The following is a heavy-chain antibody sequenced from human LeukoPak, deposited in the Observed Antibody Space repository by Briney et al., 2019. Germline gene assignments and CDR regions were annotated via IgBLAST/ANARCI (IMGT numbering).Heavy chain of an antibody. CDR1: GFTFSSYW. CDR2: IKQDGSEK. Sequence: GGSLRLSCAASGFTFSSYWMSWVRQAPGKGLEWVANIKQDGSEKYYVDSVKGRFTISRDNAKNSLYLQMNSLRAEDTAVYYCARHPVGATTPLVDYWGQGTLVTVSS. D-gene: IGHD1-26*01. CDR3: ARHPVGATTPLVDY. V-gene: IGHV3-7*01. J-gene: IGHJ4*02.